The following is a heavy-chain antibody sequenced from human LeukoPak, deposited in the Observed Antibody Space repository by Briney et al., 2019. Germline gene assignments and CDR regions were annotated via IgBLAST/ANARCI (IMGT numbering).Heavy chain of an antibody. CDR2: IWYDGSNK. J-gene: IGHJ5*02. V-gene: IGHV3-33*01. CDR1: GFTFSSYD. CDR3: ARGNDYGDKNWFDP. Sequence: GGSPRLSCAASGFTFSSYDMHRVRQAPGKGLECVAYIWYDGSNKTNTDCVRGRFTISRDNSKNTLHLQMNSLRAEDTAVYHCARGNDYGDKNWFDPWGQGTLVTVSS. D-gene: IGHD4-17*01.